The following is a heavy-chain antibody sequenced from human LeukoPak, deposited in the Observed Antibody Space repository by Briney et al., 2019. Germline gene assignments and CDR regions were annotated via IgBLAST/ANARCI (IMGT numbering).Heavy chain of an antibody. V-gene: IGHV4-59*01. CDR3: ARGRVSSSTWCSTYYYYFYMDV. D-gene: IGHD2-15*01. Sequence: SETLSLTCAVSDDSITMYYWTWIRQPPGKGLEWIGYVDHTGSTNFNPSLNGRVSISRDTSKNLFSLRLRSVTAADTGVYFCARGRVSSSTWCSTYYYYFYMDVWGKGTTVTVSS. CDR1: DDSITMYY. J-gene: IGHJ6*03. CDR2: VDHTGST.